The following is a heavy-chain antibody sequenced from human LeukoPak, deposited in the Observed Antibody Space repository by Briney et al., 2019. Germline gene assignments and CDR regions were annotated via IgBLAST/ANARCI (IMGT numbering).Heavy chain of an antibody. Sequence: GGSLRLSCEASGFNFSDSYMTWVRQLPGKGLEGVSYISNSGNRTYYAASVRGRFTISRDNAKNSLFLQMISLRAEDTAIYYCARRKRALDSWGQGTLVTVSS. V-gene: IGHV3-11*01. J-gene: IGHJ4*02. CDR2: ISNSGNRT. CDR1: GFNFSDSY. CDR3: ARRKRALDS.